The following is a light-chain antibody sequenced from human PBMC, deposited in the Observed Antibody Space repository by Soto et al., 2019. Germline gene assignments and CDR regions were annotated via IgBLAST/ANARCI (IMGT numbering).Light chain of an antibody. CDR3: SSYTSSIPHVV. V-gene: IGLV2-14*01. Sequence: QSVLTQPASVSGSPGQSITISCTGTSSDVGGYNYVSWYQQHPGKAPKLMIYDVSNRPSGVSNRFSGSKSGNTASLTISGLQAEDEADYYCSSYTSSIPHVVFGGGTQLTVL. CDR1: SSDVGGYNY. CDR2: DVS. J-gene: IGLJ2*01.